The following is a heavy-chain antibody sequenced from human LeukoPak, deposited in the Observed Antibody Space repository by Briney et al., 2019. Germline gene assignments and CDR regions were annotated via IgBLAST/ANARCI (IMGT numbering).Heavy chain of an antibody. CDR1: GFTFSIYS. Sequence: GGSLRLSCVASGFTFSIYSMSWVRQPPGKGLVWVSRIYVDGRTTNYADSVKGRFTISRDNAKNTVYLEMNSLSVEDTATYYCIRDFRSADLWGQGTLVTVTS. CDR2: IYVDGRTT. CDR3: IRDFRSADL. J-gene: IGHJ5*02. V-gene: IGHV3-74*01.